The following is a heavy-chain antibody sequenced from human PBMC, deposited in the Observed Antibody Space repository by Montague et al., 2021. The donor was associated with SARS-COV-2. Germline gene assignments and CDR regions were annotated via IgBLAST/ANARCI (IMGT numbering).Heavy chain of an antibody. CDR1: GGSISTYY. Sequence: SETLSLTCTVSGGSISTYYWSWIRQPPGKGLEWIGYIYYSGSTNXYPSLKSRVTISVDTSKNQFSLKLSSVTAADTAVYYRARVQGITMIVVVIGAFDIWGQGTMVTVSS. CDR3: ARVQGITMIVVVIGAFDI. CDR2: IYYSGST. D-gene: IGHD3-22*01. V-gene: IGHV4-59*12. J-gene: IGHJ3*02.